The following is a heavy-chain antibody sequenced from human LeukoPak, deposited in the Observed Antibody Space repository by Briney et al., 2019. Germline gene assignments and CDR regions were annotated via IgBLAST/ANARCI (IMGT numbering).Heavy chain of an antibody. V-gene: IGHV3-23*01. CDR2: ISGSGGST. Sequence: PGGSLRLSCAASGFTFSSYAMSWVRQAPGKGLEWVSAISGSGGSTYYADSVKGRFTIPRDNSKNTLYLQMNSLRAEDTAVYYCAKDRTYGGSYYGDFQHWGQGTLVTVSS. J-gene: IGHJ1*01. D-gene: IGHD1-26*01. CDR3: AKDRTYGGSYYGDFQH. CDR1: GFTFSSYA.